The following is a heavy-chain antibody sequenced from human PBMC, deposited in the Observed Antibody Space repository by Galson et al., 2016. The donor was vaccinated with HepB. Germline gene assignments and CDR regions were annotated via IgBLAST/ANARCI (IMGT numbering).Heavy chain of an antibody. CDR1: GGTLSNYA. CDR3: AGNKRRGYSGYGFYYAMDV. J-gene: IGHJ6*02. D-gene: IGHD5-12*01. Sequence: SVKVSCKASGGTLSNYAISWVRQAPGQGLEWMGGIIPIFGTANYAQKFQGRVTITADESTSTAYMELSSLRSDDTAGYYCAGNKRRGYSGYGFYYAMDVWGQGTTVTVSS. CDR2: IIPIFGTA. V-gene: IGHV1-69*13.